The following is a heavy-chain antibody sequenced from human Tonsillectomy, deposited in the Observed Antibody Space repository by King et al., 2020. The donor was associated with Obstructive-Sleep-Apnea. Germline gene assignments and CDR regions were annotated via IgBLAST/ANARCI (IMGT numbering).Heavy chain of an antibody. V-gene: IGHV1-8*01. Sequence: QLVQSGAEVKKPGASVKVSCKASGYTFTNYHINWIRQATGQGLEGMGWMIPTSGNSDWAQEVLGRITMTRDTSMNTAYMELSSLTSDDTAVYYCARGVDAGVDYWGQGTMVTVSS. D-gene: IGHD2-8*01. CDR2: MIPTSGNS. J-gene: IGHJ4*02. CDR3: ARGVDAGVDY. CDR1: GYTFTNYH.